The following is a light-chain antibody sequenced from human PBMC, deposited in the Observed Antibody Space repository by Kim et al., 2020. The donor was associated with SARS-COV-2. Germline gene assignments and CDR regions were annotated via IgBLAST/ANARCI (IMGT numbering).Light chain of an antibody. Sequence: DIVMTQSPDSLAVSLGERATINCKSSQSVLYNSNNKNYLAWYQQKPGQPPKLIIYWASTLESGVPDRFSGSGSGTDFTLTISSLQAEDVAVYYCQQYYTTPLTFGGGTKVEIK. CDR1: QSVLYNSNNKNY. CDR3: QQYYTTPLT. J-gene: IGKJ4*01. CDR2: WAS. V-gene: IGKV4-1*01.